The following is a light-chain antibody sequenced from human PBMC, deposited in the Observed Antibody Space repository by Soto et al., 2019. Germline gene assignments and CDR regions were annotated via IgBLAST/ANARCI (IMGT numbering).Light chain of an antibody. V-gene: IGLV1-44*01. CDR3: AAWDDSLSGPV. J-gene: IGLJ3*02. CDR1: SSNIGSNT. CDR2: TND. Sequence: QSVLTQPPSASETPGQRVTISCSGSSSNIGSNTVHWYQQLPGTAPKLLIYTNDQRPSGVPDRFSGSKSGTSASLAISGLQSDDEADYYCAAWDDSLSGPVFGGGTKLTVL.